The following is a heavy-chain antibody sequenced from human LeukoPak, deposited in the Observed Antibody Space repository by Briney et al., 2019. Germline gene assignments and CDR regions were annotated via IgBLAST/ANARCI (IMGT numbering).Heavy chain of an antibody. CDR3: ARLGAAEDI. J-gene: IGHJ3*02. Sequence: ASVKVSCKASGYTFTSYNINWVRQATEQGLEWMGWINPNSGNTGTAQNFQVRVTMTRNTSISTAYMELSSLRSEDTAVYYCARLGAAEDIWGQGTMVTVSS. CDR2: INPNSGNT. D-gene: IGHD6-13*01. CDR1: GYTFTSYN. V-gene: IGHV1-8*01.